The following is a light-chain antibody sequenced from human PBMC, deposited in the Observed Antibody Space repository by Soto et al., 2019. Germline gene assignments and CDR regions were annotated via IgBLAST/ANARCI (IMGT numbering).Light chain of an antibody. V-gene: IGLV2-14*01. CDR3: SSYTSSSTL. Sequence: QSVLTQPASVSGSPGQAITISCTGTSSDVGGYNYVSWYQQHPGKAPKLMIYEVSNRPSGVSNRFSGSKSGNTASLTISWLQAEDAADYYGSSYTSSSTLFGTGTKVTVL. CDR1: SSDVGGYNY. CDR2: EVS. J-gene: IGLJ1*01.